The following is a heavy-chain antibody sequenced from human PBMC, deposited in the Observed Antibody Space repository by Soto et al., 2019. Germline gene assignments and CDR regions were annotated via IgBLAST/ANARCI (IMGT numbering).Heavy chain of an antibody. CDR2: IKSKTDGGTT. Sequence: GGALRLSCAASGFTFSNAWINWVRQAPGKGLEWVGRIKSKTDGGTTDYAEPVKGRFAISRDDSNNMVYLQMNSLKIEDTAVYYCTTDSYSTIIIVRFDYWGHGTLVTVS. V-gene: IGHV3-15*07. D-gene: IGHD3-22*01. CDR1: GFTFSNAW. J-gene: IGHJ4*01. CDR3: TTDSYSTIIIVRFDY.